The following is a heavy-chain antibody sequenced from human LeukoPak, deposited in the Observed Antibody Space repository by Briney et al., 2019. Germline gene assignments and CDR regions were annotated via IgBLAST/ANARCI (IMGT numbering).Heavy chain of an antibody. Sequence: GGSLRLSCAASGFTFRSYWMSWLRQAPGKGLEFVANIKQEGSEKYYVDSVKGRFTISRDNAKNSLYLQMNGLRAEDTAVYYCAANGGPFDFWGQGTLVTVSA. J-gene: IGHJ4*02. CDR3: AANGGPFDF. CDR2: IKQEGSEK. CDR1: GFTFRSYW. V-gene: IGHV3-7*05. D-gene: IGHD4-23*01.